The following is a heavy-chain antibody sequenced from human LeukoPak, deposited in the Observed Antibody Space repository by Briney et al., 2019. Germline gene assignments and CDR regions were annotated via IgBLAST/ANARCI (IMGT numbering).Heavy chain of an antibody. D-gene: IGHD2-2*01. J-gene: IGHJ4*02. V-gene: IGHV3-30*18. Sequence: GGSLRLSCAASGFTFSTYVLHWVRQAPGKGLEWVAVISHDGSEKYYADSVKGRFTISRDNSKNTLYLQMNSLRAEDTAVYYCAKEYCTTTNCLGDWGLGTLVTVSS. CDR3: AKEYCTTTNCLGD. CDR2: ISHDGSEK. CDR1: GFTFSTYV.